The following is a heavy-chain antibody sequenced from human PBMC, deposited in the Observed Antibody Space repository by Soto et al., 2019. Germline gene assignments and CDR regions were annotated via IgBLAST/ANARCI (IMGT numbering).Heavy chain of an antibody. CDR3: ARVRRKDIVVDAFDI. J-gene: IGHJ3*02. CDR2: IYPGDSDT. CDR1: GYSFTTYW. D-gene: IGHD2-15*01. V-gene: IGHV5-51*01. Sequence: GEALKISCKASGYSFTTYWIGWVRQMPGKGLEWMGIIYPGDSDTKYSPSLQGQVTISADKSISTAYLQWSSLKASDTAMYYCARVRRKDIVVDAFDIWGQGTMVTVSS.